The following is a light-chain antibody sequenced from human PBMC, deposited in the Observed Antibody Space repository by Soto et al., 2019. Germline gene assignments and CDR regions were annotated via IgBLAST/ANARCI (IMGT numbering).Light chain of an antibody. Sequence: QSALTQPPSASGSPGQSVTISCTGTSSDVGGYHYVSWYQQHPGKAPKLMIYEVSKRPSGVPDRFSGSKSGNTSYLTVSGLQAEDEAGYYCSSYAGSNNLVFGGGTKLTDL. CDR2: EVS. J-gene: IGLJ2*01. V-gene: IGLV2-8*01. CDR1: SSDVGGYHY. CDR3: SSYAGSNNLV.